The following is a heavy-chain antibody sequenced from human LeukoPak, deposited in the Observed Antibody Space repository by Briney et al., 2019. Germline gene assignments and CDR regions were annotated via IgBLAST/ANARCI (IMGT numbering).Heavy chain of an antibody. V-gene: IGHV4-30-4*08. Sequence: SGTLSLTCTVSGGSISSGNYWWSWIRQHPEKGLEWIGSVYNSGSTSYTSSLKSRATISVDTSKNQFSLKLSSVTPADTAVYYCVRGVLVWGQGTTVTVSS. CDR3: VRGVLV. D-gene: IGHD6-13*01. CDR1: GGSISSGNYW. CDR2: VYNSGST. J-gene: IGHJ6*02.